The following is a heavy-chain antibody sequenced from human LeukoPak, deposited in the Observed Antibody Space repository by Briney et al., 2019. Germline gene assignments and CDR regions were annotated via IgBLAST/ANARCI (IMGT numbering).Heavy chain of an antibody. CDR2: IYPGDSDT. D-gene: IGHD6-13*01. CDR3: ARRITSNSWPDY. V-gene: IGHV5-51*01. J-gene: IGHJ4*02. CDR1: GYSFTSYW. Sequence: GESLKISCKGSGYSFTSYWIGWVRQMPGKGLEWMGMIYPGDSDTRYSPSFEGQVTISADKYISAAYLQWSSLKASDTAIYYCARRITSNSWPDYWGQGALVTVSS.